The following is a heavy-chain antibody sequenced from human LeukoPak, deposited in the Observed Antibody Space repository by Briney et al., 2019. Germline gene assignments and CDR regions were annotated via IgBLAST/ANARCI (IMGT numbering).Heavy chain of an antibody. CDR3: AKSEWFDP. Sequence: GGSLRLSCETSGFTLKNYWMSWLRRAPGKGLEWVSRSKYDGSTAMYAESVKGRFTISRDNARGTLYLQMNSLRVDDTAVYYCAKSEWFDPCGRGILVTVSS. J-gene: IGHJ5*02. CDR1: GFTLKNYW. V-gene: IGHV3-74*03. CDR2: SKYDGSTA.